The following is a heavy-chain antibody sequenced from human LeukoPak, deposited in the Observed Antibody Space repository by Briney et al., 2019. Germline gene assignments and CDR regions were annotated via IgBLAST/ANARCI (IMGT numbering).Heavy chain of an antibody. CDR3: ARDLQKFLDY. D-gene: IGHD1-1*01. J-gene: IGHJ4*02. CDR1: GFTFSSYA. V-gene: IGHV3-30-3*01. CDR2: ISYDGSNK. Sequence: GGSLRLSCAASGFTFSSYAMHWVRQAPGKGLEWVAVISYDGSNKYYADSVKGRFTISRDNSKNTLYLQMNSLRAEDTAVYYCARDLQKFLDYWGQGTLVTVSS.